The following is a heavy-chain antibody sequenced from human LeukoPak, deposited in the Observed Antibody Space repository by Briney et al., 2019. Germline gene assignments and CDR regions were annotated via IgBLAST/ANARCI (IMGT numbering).Heavy chain of an antibody. Sequence: ASVKVSCKASGYTFTGYYMHWVRQAPGQGLEWMGWINPSSGGTNYAQKFQGRVTMTRDMSTSTVYMELSSLRSEDTAVYYCARSTVTTIDAFDIWGQGTMVTVSS. J-gene: IGHJ3*02. CDR2: INPSSGGT. V-gene: IGHV1-2*02. CDR3: ARSTVTTIDAFDI. CDR1: GYTFTGYY. D-gene: IGHD4-17*01.